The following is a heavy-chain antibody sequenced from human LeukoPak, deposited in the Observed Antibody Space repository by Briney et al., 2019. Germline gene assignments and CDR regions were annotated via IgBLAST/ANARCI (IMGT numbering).Heavy chain of an antibody. CDR2: IRYDGSNK. D-gene: IGHD3-3*02. CDR3: AKDRGHLYRALDY. Sequence: GGSLRLSCAASGFTFSSYGMHWVRQAPGKGLEWVAFIRYDGSNKYYADSVKGRSTISRDNSKNTLYLQMNSLRAEDTAVYYCAKDRGHLYRALDYWGQGTLVTVSS. V-gene: IGHV3-30*02. CDR1: GFTFSSYG. J-gene: IGHJ4*02.